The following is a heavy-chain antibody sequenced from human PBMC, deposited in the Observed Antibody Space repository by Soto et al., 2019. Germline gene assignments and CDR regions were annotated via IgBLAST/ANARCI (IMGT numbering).Heavy chain of an antibody. V-gene: IGHV3-33*01. CDR3: ATTGPY. Sequence: QVQLVESGGGVVQPGRSLRLSCAASGFTFSSYGMHWVRQAPGKGLEWVAVIWFDGSNKFYADSVKGRFTISRDNSKNTVSRQMNSLRDEDSAAYYCATTGPYWGQGTLGTVSS. CDR1: GFTFSSYG. CDR2: IWFDGSNK. J-gene: IGHJ4*02.